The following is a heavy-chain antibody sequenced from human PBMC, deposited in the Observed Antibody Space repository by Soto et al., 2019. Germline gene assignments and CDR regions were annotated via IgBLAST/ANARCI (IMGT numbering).Heavy chain of an antibody. D-gene: IGHD3-9*01. CDR3: ATLPHYDILTGYYRWRDY. CDR2: IYYSGST. Sequence: SETLSLTCTVSGGSVSSGSYYWSWIRQPPGKGLEWIGYIYYSGSTNYNPSLKSRVTISVDTSKNQFSLKLSSVTAADTAVYYCATLPHYDILTGYYRWRDYWGQGTLVTVSS. V-gene: IGHV4-61*01. J-gene: IGHJ4*02. CDR1: GGSVSSGSYY.